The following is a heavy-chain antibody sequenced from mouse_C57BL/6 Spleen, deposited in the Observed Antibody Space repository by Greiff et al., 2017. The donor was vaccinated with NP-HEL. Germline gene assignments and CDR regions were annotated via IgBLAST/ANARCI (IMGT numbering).Heavy chain of an antibody. CDR1: GFNIKDDY. CDR3: TLGNRAMDY. V-gene: IGHV14-4*01. CDR2: IDPENGDT. D-gene: IGHD2-1*01. J-gene: IGHJ4*01. Sequence: EVKLMESGAELVRPRASVKLSCTASGFNIKDDYMHWVKQRPEQGLEWIGWIDPENGDTEYASKFQGKATITADTSSNTAYLQLSSLTSEDTAVYYCTLGNRAMDYWGQGTSVTVSS.